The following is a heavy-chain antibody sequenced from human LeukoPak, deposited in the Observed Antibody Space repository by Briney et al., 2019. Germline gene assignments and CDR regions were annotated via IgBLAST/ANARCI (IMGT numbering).Heavy chain of an antibody. D-gene: IGHD1-26*01. J-gene: IGHJ4*02. CDR2: IWTDGSKK. CDR1: GFVFNNYG. Sequence: GKSLRLSCAASGFVFNNYGMHWVRQAPGKGLEWVAVIWTDGSKKSYADSVKGRFTFTRDNSKNMLYLQMDSLRADDTAVYYCARRSSGTSGLDYWGQGILVTVSS. V-gene: IGHV3-33*01. CDR3: ARRSSGTSGLDY.